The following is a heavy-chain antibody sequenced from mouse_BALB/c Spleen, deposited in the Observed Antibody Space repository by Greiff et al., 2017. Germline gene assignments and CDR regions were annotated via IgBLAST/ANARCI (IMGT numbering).Heavy chain of an antibody. Sequence: VQLQQSGAELMKPGASVKISCKATGYTFSSYWIEWVKQRPGHGLEWIGEILPGSGSTNYNEKFKGKATFTADTSSNTAYMQLSSLTSEDSAVYYCARRRSLYAMDYWGQGTSVTVSS. J-gene: IGHJ4*01. CDR1: GYTFSSYW. CDR2: ILPGSGST. D-gene: IGHD6-2*01. V-gene: IGHV1-9*01. CDR3: ARRRSLYAMDY.